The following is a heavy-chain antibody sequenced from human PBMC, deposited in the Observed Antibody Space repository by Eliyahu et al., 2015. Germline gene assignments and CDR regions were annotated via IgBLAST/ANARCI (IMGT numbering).Heavy chain of an antibody. CDR1: GGSFSGYY. CDR3: ARGEWYNWNPIDAFDI. J-gene: IGHJ3*02. Sequence: QVQLQQWGAGLLKPSETLSLTCAVYGGSFSGYYWSWIRQPPGKGLEWIGEINHSGSTNYNPSLKSRVTISVDTSKNQFSLKLSSVTAADTAVYYCARGEWYNWNPIDAFDIWGQGTMVTVSS. D-gene: IGHD1-20*01. CDR2: INHSGST. V-gene: IGHV4-34*01.